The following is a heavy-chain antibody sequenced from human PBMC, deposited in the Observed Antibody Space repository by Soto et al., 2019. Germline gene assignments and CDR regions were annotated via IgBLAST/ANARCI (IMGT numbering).Heavy chain of an antibody. V-gene: IGHV3-33*01. CDR3: ARDYYDILTGYDSPFDY. CDR1: GFTFSSYG. J-gene: IGHJ4*02. Sequence: QVQLVESGGVVVQPGRSLRLSCAASGFTFSSYGMPWVRQAPGKGLEWVAVIWYDGSNKYYADSVKGRFTISRDNSKNTLYLQMNSLRAEDTAVYYCARDYYDILTGYDSPFDYWGQGTLVTVSS. D-gene: IGHD3-9*01. CDR2: IWYDGSNK.